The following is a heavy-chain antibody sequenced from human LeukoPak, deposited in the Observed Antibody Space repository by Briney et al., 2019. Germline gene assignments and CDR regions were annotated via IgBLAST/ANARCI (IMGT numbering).Heavy chain of an antibody. D-gene: IGHD1-7*01. CDR3: AKRNYAYYYYYMDV. CDR1: GFTVSSNY. J-gene: IGHJ6*03. Sequence: GGSLRLSCAASGFTVSSNYMSWVRQAPGKGLEWVSVIYSGGSTYYADSVKGRFTISRDNSKNTLYLQMNSLRAEDTAVYYCAKRNYAYYYYYMDVWGKGTTVTVSS. CDR2: IYSGGST. V-gene: IGHV3-53*01.